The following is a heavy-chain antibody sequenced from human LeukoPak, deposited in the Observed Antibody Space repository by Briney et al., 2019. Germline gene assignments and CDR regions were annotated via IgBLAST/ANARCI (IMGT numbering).Heavy chain of an antibody. D-gene: IGHD3-10*02. CDR2: IKQDGSEK. Sequence: GGSLRLSCAASGFTFSSYWMSWVRQAPGKGLEWLANIKQDGSEKYYVDSVKGRFTISRDNAKNSLYLRMNSLRAEDTAVYYCAELGITMIGGVWGKGTTVTISS. J-gene: IGHJ6*04. CDR1: GFTFSSYW. V-gene: IGHV3-7*01. CDR3: AELGITMIGGV.